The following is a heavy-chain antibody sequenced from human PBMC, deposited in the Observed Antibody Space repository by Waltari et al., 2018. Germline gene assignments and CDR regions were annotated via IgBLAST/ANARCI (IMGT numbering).Heavy chain of an antibody. CDR1: GFTFSSYW. CDR2: ITREGSGT. CDR3: ASGNSHAFDL. J-gene: IGHJ3*01. Sequence: EVQLVESGGGLVQPGGSLRVSCTASGFTFSSYWMHWVRQVPGKGLVWGSRITREGSGTSYAASAKGRFTISRDNAKNTLFLQMNSLRGEDTAVYYCASGNSHAFDLWGQGTMVTVSS. D-gene: IGHD1-7*01. V-gene: IGHV3-74*01.